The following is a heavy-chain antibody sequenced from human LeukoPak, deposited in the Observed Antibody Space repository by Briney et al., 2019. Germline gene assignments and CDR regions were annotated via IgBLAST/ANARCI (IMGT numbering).Heavy chain of an antibody. Sequence: SETLSLTCTVSGGSISSYYWSWIRQPPGKGLEWIGYVYYSGSAEYNPSLRSRVTISLEMSKHQFSLNLTSVTAADTAVYYCASNTGTVFDYWGQGILVTVSS. CDR1: GGSISSYY. CDR3: ASNTGTVFDY. J-gene: IGHJ4*02. D-gene: IGHD7-27*01. CDR2: VYYSGSA. V-gene: IGHV4-59*01.